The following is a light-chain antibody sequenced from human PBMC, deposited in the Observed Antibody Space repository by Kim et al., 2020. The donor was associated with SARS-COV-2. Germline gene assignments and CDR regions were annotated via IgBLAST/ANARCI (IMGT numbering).Light chain of an antibody. J-gene: IGLJ3*02. CDR1: SLRSYY. CDR3: NSRDSSGNHLV. Sequence: ALGQTVRITCQGDSLRSYYASWYQQKPGQAHVLVIYGKNNRPSGIPDRFSGASSGNTASLTITGAQAEDEADYYCNSRDSSGNHLVFGGGTQLTVL. V-gene: IGLV3-19*01. CDR2: GKN.